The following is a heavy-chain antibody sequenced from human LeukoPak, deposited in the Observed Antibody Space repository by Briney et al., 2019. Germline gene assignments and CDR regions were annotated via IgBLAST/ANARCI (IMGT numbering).Heavy chain of an antibody. J-gene: IGHJ4*02. V-gene: IGHV3-33*01. Sequence: GGSLRLSCAASGFTFSSYGMHWIRQDPDKGLEWVAVIWYDGSNKYYADSVKGRFTISRDNSKNTLYLQMNSLRAEDTAVYYCARDVTGNFDYCGQGTLVTVSS. CDR2: IWYDGSNK. CDR3: ARDVTGNFDY. D-gene: IGHD1-14*01. CDR1: GFTFSSYG.